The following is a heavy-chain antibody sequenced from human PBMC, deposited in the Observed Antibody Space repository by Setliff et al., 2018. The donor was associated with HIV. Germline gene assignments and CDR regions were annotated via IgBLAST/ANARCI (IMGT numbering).Heavy chain of an antibody. V-gene: IGHV3-30*01. Sequence: PGGSLRLSCAASGFAFRNYIFHWVRQAPGKGLEWLAIISSDGSDKNYADSAKGRFTVSRDNSKNTLYLQMNSLRGEDTAVYYCSRHLGYCSTTNSCWGQATPVTVSS. D-gene: IGHD2-2*03. CDR3: SRHLGYCSTTNSC. CDR2: ISSDGSDK. J-gene: IGHJ4*02. CDR1: GFAFRNYI.